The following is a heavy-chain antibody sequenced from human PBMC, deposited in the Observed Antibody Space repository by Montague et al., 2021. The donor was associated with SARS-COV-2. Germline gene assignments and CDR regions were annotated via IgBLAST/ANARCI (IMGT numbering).Heavy chain of an antibody. J-gene: IGHJ4*02. CDR2: LYYNGMT. D-gene: IGHD1-14*01. CDR1: GGSSTSGGYD. Sequence: TLSLTCSGAGGSSTSGGYDWTGIRQRPGGDLEWLGHLYYNGMTHYSPSLKSRASFSLDTSKNQFSLKLTSATATDSALYFCVSSLPGNQFQFDYWGQGALVTVSS. V-gene: IGHV4-31*03. CDR3: VSSLPGNQFQFDY.